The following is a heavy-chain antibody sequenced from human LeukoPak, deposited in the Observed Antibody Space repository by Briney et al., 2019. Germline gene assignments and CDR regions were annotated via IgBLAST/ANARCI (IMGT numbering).Heavy chain of an antibody. CDR3: ARDPRDYGDYNWDY. CDR2: INPNSGGT. D-gene: IGHD4-17*01. Sequence: ASVKVSCKASGYTFTGYYMHWVRQAPGQGLEWMGWINPNSGGTNYAQKFQGWVTMTRDTSISTAYMELSRLRSDDTAVYYCARDPRDYGDYNWDYWGQGTLVTVSS. V-gene: IGHV1-2*04. J-gene: IGHJ4*02. CDR1: GYTFTGYY.